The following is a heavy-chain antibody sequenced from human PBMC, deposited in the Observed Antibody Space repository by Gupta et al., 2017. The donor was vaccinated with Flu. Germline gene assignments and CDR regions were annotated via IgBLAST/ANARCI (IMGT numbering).Heavy chain of an antibody. Sequence: QVQLQASGPGLVKPSETLSLTCTDSGGSISSYYWRRIRQPPGKGLEWIGYIYYSGSTNYNPSLKSRATISVDTSKNQFSLKLSSVTAADTAVYYWARSGVGATCFFLYWGQGTLVTVSS. CDR3: ARSGVGATCFFLY. J-gene: IGHJ4*02. V-gene: IGHV4-59*08. CDR2: IYYSGST. D-gene: IGHD1-26*01. CDR1: GGSISSYY.